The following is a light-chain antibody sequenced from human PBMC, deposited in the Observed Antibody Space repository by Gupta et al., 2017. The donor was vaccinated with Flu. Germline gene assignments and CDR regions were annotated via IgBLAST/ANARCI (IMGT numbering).Light chain of an antibody. Sequence: DIQMTQSPSSLSASVGDRVTITCRASQSVSGYVNWYQQRPGKAPKLLISDVSNLQSGVPSTFRGSGSVTDFTLTISNLQAEDSATYYCQQGFGVPLTLGGGTKVDIK. V-gene: IGKV1-39*01. J-gene: IGKJ4*01. CDR2: DVS. CDR3: QQGFGVPLT. CDR1: QSVSGY.